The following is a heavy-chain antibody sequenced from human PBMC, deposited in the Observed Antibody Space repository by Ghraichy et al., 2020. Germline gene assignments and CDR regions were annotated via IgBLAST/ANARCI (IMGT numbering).Heavy chain of an antibody. CDR1: GFTVSSNY. V-gene: IGHV3-53*01. CDR2: IYSGGST. CDR3: ARDPWGSGGMDV. J-gene: IGHJ6*02. Sequence: GGSLRLSCAASGFTVSSNYMSWVRQAPGKGLEWVSVIYSGGSTYYADSVKGRFTISRDNSKNTLYLQMNSLRAEDTAVYYCARDPWGSGGMDVWGQGTTVTGSS. D-gene: IGHD3-16*01.